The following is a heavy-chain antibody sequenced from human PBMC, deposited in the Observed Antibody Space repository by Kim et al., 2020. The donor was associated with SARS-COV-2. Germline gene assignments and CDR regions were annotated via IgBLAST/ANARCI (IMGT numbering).Heavy chain of an antibody. Sequence: FTISRDNSKNTLYLQMNSLRAEDTAVYYCARENWLVRGGSRYYYYYGMDVWGQGTTVTVSS. CDR3: ARENWLVRGGSRYYYYYGMDV. J-gene: IGHJ6*02. D-gene: IGHD6-19*01. V-gene: IGHV3-53*01.